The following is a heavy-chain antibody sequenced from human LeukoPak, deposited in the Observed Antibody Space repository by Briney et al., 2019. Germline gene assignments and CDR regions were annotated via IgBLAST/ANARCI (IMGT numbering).Heavy chain of an antibody. J-gene: IGHJ6*02. CDR3: ARDHGDYDILTGYSSYGMDV. CDR2: IYSGGST. D-gene: IGHD3-9*01. CDR1: GFTVSSNY. V-gene: IGHV3-53*01. Sequence: GGSLRLSCAASGFTVSSNYMSWVRQAPGKGLEWVSVIYSGGSTYCADSVKGRFTISRDNSKNTAYLQMNSLRAEDTAVYYCARDHGDYDILTGYSSYGMDVWGQGTTVTVSS.